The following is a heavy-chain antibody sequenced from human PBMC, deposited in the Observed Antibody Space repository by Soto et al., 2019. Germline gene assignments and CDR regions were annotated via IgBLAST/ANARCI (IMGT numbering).Heavy chain of an antibody. J-gene: IGHJ5*02. Sequence: PGGSLRLSCAASGFTFSSYAMHWVRQAPGKGLEWVAVISYDGSNKYYADSVKGRFTISRDNSKNTLYLQMNSLRAEDTAVYYCARENPLSLVVVTAIRASFDPWGQGTLVTVSS. CDR2: ISYDGSNK. CDR1: GFTFSSYA. D-gene: IGHD2-21*02. V-gene: IGHV3-30-3*01. CDR3: ARENPLSLVVVTAIRASFDP.